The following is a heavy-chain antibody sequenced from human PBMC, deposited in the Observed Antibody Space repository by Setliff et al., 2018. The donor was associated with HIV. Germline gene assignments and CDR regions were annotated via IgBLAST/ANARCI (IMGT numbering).Heavy chain of an antibody. Sequence: PSETLSLTCNVSGGSFSNSYYFWAWIRQPPGTGLEWIGSISYSGRTYYNPSLKSRVTMSVDTSKNQFSLRLSAVTAADTAVYYCARAVGYSRSSLGYWGRGTLVTVSS. J-gene: IGHJ4*02. CDR1: GGSFSNSYYF. CDR2: ISYSGRT. D-gene: IGHD6-6*01. V-gene: IGHV4-39*01. CDR3: ARAVGYSRSSLGY.